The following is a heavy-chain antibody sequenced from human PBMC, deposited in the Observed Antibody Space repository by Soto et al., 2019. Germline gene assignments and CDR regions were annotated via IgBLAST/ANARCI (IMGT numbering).Heavy chain of an antibody. D-gene: IGHD3-16*02. V-gene: IGHV4-61*01. CDR1: GDSVNSENFY. J-gene: IGHJ4*02. CDR3: ARAGGQGRRVIAHY. CDR2: IYYNGGT. Sequence: SETLSLTCTVSGDSVNSENFYWNWIRQAPGKGPEWIGYIYYNGGTNYNPSLKSRATILLDTSTNQFSLTLTSVTAADTAVYYCARAGGQGRRVIAHYWGRGILVTVSS.